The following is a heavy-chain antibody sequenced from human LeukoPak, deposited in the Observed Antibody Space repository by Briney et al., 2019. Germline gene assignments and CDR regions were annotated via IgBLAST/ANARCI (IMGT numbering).Heavy chain of an antibody. D-gene: IGHD7-27*01. CDR2: IRYDGGNK. Sequence: GGSLRLSCAASGFTFSSYGMHWVRQAPGKGLEWVAFIRYDGGNKYYADSVKGRFTISRDNSKNTLYLQMNSLRAEDTAVYYCAKETGDEDAFDIWGQGTMVTVSS. V-gene: IGHV3-30*02. CDR3: AKETGDEDAFDI. CDR1: GFTFSSYG. J-gene: IGHJ3*02.